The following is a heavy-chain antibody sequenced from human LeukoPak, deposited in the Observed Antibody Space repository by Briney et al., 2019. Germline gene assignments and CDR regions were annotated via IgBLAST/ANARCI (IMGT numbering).Heavy chain of an antibody. D-gene: IGHD6-19*01. Sequence: PGGSLRPSCAASGFTFSHYWMTWVRQAPGKGLEWVANIKEDGSERYYVDSVKGRFTISRDNAKNSVYLQMASLRAEDTAVYYCARTSGGRLAVAVDSWGQGTLVTVSS. CDR2: IKEDGSER. J-gene: IGHJ4*02. CDR1: GFTFSHYW. V-gene: IGHV3-7*05. CDR3: ARTSGGRLAVAVDS.